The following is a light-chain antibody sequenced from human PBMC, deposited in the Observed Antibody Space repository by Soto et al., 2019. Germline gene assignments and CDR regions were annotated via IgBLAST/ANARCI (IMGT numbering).Light chain of an antibody. J-gene: IGKJ2*01. CDR1: QSVSSSY. Sequence: EIVLTQSPGTLSLSPGERATLSCRASQSVSSSYLAWYQQKPGQAPRLLIYGASSRATGIPDRFSGSGSGTDFTLTISRLEPEDFAVXXXXQYGSSPVTFGQGTKLEIK. CDR3: XQYGSSPVT. V-gene: IGKV3-20*01. CDR2: GAS.